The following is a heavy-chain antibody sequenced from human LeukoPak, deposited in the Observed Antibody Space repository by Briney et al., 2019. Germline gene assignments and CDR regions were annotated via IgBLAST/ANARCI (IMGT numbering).Heavy chain of an antibody. J-gene: IGHJ5*02. V-gene: IGHV3-15*07. D-gene: IGHD3-10*01. CDR3: TRGHYGP. Sequence: SPTLSCALSGVSVNSAWMNWARQGPPKGMGWGGTISDTGTTEYAAPVKGRFTVSRDSKNTLYLQMNSLKAEDTAVYHCTRGHYGPWCQGTLVTVSS. CDR1: GVSVNSAW. CDR2: ISDTGTT.